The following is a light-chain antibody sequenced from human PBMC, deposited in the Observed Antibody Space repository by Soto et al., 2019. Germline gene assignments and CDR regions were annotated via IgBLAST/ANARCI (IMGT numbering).Light chain of an antibody. CDR1: SSDVGGYNY. J-gene: IGLJ2*01. CDR3: CSHAGSFTLV. Sequence: QSVLTQPRSVSGSPGQSVTISCTGTSSDVGGYNYVSWYQKYPGKAPRLMIYDVSKRPSGVPDRFSGSKSGNTASLTISGLQAEDVADYYCCSHAGSFTLVFGGGTKLTVL. V-gene: IGLV2-11*01. CDR2: DVS.